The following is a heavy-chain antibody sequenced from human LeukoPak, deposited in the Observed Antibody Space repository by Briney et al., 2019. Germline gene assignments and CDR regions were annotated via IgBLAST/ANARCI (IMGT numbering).Heavy chain of an antibody. CDR1: GFTFSSHW. CDR2: MNQGRCEK. Sequence: GGSLRLSCAASGFTFSSHWMSWVRQAPGKGLEGGANMNQGRCEKFCIVCVRARFTLSRHNAKNSLSLYKNSLRAEDAAVYLCRRATSGPAYWGQGTLVTVSS. J-gene: IGHJ4*02. CDR3: RRATSGPAY. V-gene: IGHV3-7*01.